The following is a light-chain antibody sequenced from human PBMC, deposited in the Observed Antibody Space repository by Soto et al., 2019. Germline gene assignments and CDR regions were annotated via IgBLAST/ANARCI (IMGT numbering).Light chain of an antibody. Sequence: DIQMTQSPSFVSASVGDRVTITCRASQYITTWVAWYQQKPGRAPKLLISAASNVQSGVPSRFSGSGIRTEFTLVISSLQPEDFATYYCQQANFFPLTGGGGTTVEI. J-gene: IGKJ4*01. V-gene: IGKV1-12*01. CDR1: QYITTW. CDR2: AAS. CDR3: QQANFFPLT.